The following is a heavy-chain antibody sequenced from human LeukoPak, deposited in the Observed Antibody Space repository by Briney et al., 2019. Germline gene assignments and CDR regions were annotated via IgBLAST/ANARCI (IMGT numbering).Heavy chain of an antibody. D-gene: IGHD3-22*01. Sequence: SETLSLTCTVSGGSISSGGYYWRWIRQHPGKGLGWIGYIYYSGSTYYNPSLKSRVTISVDTSKNQFSLKLSSVTAADTAVYYCARVAEYYYDSSGYYYHFDYWGQGTLVTVSS. V-gene: IGHV4-31*03. CDR1: GGSISSGGYY. CDR3: ARVAEYYYDSSGYYYHFDY. CDR2: IYYSGST. J-gene: IGHJ4*02.